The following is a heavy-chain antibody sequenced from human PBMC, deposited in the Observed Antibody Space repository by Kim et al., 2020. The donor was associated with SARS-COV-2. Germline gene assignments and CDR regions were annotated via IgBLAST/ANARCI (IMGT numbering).Heavy chain of an antibody. CDR1: GGSISSSSYY. J-gene: IGHJ6*03. CDR3: LSCSSLYYYYYMDV. V-gene: IGHV4-39*01. D-gene: IGHD2-2*01. CDR2: IYYSGST. Sequence: SETLSLTCTVSGGSISSSSYYWGWIRQPPGKGLEWIGSIYYSGSTYYNPSLKSRVTISVDTSKNQFSLKLSSVTAADTAVYYCLSCSSLYYYYYMDVWGKGTTVTVSS.